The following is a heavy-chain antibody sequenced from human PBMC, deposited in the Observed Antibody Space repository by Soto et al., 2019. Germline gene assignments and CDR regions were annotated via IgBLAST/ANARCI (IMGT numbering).Heavy chain of an antibody. CDR1: GDSVSRTGAA. CDR3: ARVGCSGGTCLDGLDV. J-gene: IGHJ6*02. D-gene: IGHD2-15*01. V-gene: IGHV6-1*01. CDR2: TYYRSKWHN. Sequence: PSQTLSLTCAISGDSVSRTGAAWNWIRQSPSRGLEWLGRTYYRSKWHNDYAASVQSRRTINPDTSRNQFSLQLNSVTPEDTAVYYCARVGCSGGTCLDGLDVWGQGTMVTVSS.